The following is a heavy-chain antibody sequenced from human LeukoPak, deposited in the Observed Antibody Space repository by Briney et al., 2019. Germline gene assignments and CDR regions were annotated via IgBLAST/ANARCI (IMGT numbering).Heavy chain of an antibody. Sequence: ASVKVSCKASGYTFTNYGVSWVRQAPGQGLEWMGWVSAHSGNTNYAQKLQGRVTMTTDTSTSTAYMELRSLRSDDTAVYYCARVYLDMITGRLSYWGQGSLVTVSS. J-gene: IGHJ4*02. D-gene: IGHD3-16*01. CDR1: GYTFTNYG. CDR3: ARVYLDMITGRLSY. V-gene: IGHV1-18*01. CDR2: VSAHSGNT.